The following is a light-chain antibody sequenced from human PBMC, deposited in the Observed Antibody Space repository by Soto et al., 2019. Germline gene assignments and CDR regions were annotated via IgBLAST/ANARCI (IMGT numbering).Light chain of an antibody. J-gene: IGKJ4*01. CDR2: DAS. V-gene: IGKV1-13*02. CDR3: QQFNGFHLT. Sequence: IQLTQSPSSLSASVGDRVTIACRAGQDIGSALSWYQQRPGKAPKLLLYDASNLEAGVPSRFSGSGSGTDFTLTITSLRPEDFATYYIQQFNGFHLTFGGGTKVQIK. CDR1: QDIGSA.